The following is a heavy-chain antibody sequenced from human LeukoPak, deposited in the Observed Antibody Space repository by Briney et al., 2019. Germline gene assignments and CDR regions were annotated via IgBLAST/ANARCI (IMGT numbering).Heavy chain of an antibody. V-gene: IGHV3-7*03. CDR3: ARDRRVLRQTWKYFDL. CDR2: IKQDGSEK. CDR1: GFTFSSYG. Sequence: PGGSLRLSCAASGFTFSSYGMSWVRQAPGKGLEWVANIKQDGSEKYYVDSVKGRFTISRDNAKNSLYLQMNSLRAEDTAVYYCARDRRVLRQTWKYFDLWGRGTLVTVSS. D-gene: IGHD2/OR15-2a*01. J-gene: IGHJ2*01.